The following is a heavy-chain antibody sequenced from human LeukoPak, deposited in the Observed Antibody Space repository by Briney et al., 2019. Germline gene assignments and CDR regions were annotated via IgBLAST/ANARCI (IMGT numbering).Heavy chain of an antibody. CDR2: ISGSGGST. Sequence: GGSLRLSCAASGFTFSSYAMIWVRQAQGKGLEWVSAISGSGGSTYYADSVKVRFTSSRDNSKNTLYLQMNRLRAESTAVYYGANDVWGSYRYTEESGYFDYWGQGTLVTVSS. CDR3: ANDVWGSYRYTEESGYFDY. V-gene: IGHV3-23*01. J-gene: IGHJ4*02. CDR1: GFTFSSYA. D-gene: IGHD3-16*02.